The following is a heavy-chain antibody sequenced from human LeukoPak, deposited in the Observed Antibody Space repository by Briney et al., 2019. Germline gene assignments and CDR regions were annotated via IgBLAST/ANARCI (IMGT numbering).Heavy chain of an antibody. CDR3: ARGRPYAFDI. J-gene: IGHJ3*02. V-gene: IGHV1-69*13. CDR2: IIPIFGTA. Sequence: ASVKVSCKASGYTFTSYYMHWVRQAPGQGLEWMGGIIPIFGTADYAQKFQGRVTITADESTSTAYMELSSLRSEDTAVYYCARGRPYAFDIWGQGTMVTVSS. CDR1: GYTFTSYY.